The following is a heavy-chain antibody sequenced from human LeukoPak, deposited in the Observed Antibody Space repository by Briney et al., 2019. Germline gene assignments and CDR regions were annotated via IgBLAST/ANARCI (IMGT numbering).Heavy chain of an antibody. D-gene: IGHD2-2*01. CDR1: GFTASSKY. J-gene: IGHJ3*02. CDR3: ATLGYCSSTSCYGLRDAFDI. CDR2: IYSGGST. Sequence: PGGSLRLSCAASGFTASSKYMGWVRQAPGKGLEWVSVIYSGGSTYYADSVRGRFTISRDNSKSTLYLQMNSLIAEDTTVYYCATLGYCSSTSCYGLRDAFDIWGQGTMVTVSS. V-gene: IGHV3-53*01.